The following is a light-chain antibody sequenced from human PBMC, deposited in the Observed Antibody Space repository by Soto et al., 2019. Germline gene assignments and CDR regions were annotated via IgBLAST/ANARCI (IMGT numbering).Light chain of an antibody. CDR1: QSLLHSNGYNY. CDR2: LGS. CDR3: MQALQTPLA. J-gene: IGKJ5*01. Sequence: DIVMTQSPLSLPVTPGEPASISCRSSQSLLHSNGYNYLDWYLQKPGQSPQLLIYLGSNRASGVPDRFSVSGSGTDFTLKISRVEAEDVCVYYYMQALQTPLAFGKGTRLEIK. V-gene: IGKV2-28*01.